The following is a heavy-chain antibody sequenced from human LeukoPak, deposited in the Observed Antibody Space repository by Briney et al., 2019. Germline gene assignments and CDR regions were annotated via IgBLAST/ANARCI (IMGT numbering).Heavy chain of an antibody. CDR1: GFTFSSYG. V-gene: IGHV3-23*01. Sequence: PGGTLRLSCAASGFTFSSYGMSWVRQAPGKGLEWVSAISGSGGSTYYADSVKGRFTISRDNSKNTLYLQMNSLRAEDTAVYYCAKDRGEMATTSHFDYWGQGTLVTVSS. D-gene: IGHD5-24*01. J-gene: IGHJ4*02. CDR2: ISGSGGST. CDR3: AKDRGEMATTSHFDY.